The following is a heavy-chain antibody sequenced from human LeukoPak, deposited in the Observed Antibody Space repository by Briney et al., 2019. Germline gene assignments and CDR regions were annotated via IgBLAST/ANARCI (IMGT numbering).Heavy chain of an antibody. J-gene: IGHJ4*02. Sequence: GRSLRVSCAASGFTFDDSAMHWVRQAPGKGLEWVSGISWNSGSIAYADSVKGRFTISRDNAKNSLYLQMNSLRAEDTALYYCAKDHYGSGSYQDYWGQGTLVTVSS. CDR1: GFTFDDSA. V-gene: IGHV3-9*01. D-gene: IGHD3-10*01. CDR3: AKDHYGSGSYQDY. CDR2: ISWNSGSI.